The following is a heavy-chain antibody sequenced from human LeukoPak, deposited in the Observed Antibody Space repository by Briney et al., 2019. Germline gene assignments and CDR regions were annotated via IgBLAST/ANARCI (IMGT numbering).Heavy chain of an antibody. Sequence: GESLKISFKGSGYSFTSYWIGWVRQMPGKGQEWMGIIYPGDSDTRYSPSFQGQVTISADKSISTAYLQWSSLKASDTAMYYCARLGVLGYCSSTSCPGTYYFDYWGQGTLVTVSS. CDR1: GYSFTSYW. D-gene: IGHD2-2*01. J-gene: IGHJ4*02. CDR2: IYPGDSDT. V-gene: IGHV5-51*01. CDR3: ARLGVLGYCSSTSCPGTYYFDY.